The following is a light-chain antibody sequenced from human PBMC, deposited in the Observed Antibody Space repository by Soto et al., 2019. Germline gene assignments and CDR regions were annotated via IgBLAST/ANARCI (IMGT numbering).Light chain of an antibody. CDR3: QQYGSSQIT. J-gene: IGKJ5*01. CDR1: QSVSSSY. Sequence: ELVWTQSPGTLSLSPGERATLSCRASQSVSSSYLAWYQQKPGQAPRLLIYGASSRATGIPDRFSGSGSGTDFTLTISRLEPEDFAVYYCQQYGSSQITFGQGTRLEI. V-gene: IGKV3-20*01. CDR2: GAS.